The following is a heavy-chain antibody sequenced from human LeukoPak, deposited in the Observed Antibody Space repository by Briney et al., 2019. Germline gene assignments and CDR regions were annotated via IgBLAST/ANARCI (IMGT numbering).Heavy chain of an antibody. D-gene: IGHD3-3*01. CDR3: ARGRYYDFWSGKSNWFDP. J-gene: IGHJ5*02. Sequence: KPSETLSLTCTVSGGSISSYYWSWIRQPPEKGLEWIGYIYYSGSTNYNPSLKSRVTISVDTSKNQFSLKLSSVTAADTAVYYCARGRYYDFWSGKSNWFDPWGQGTLVTVSS. V-gene: IGHV4-59*01. CDR1: GGSISSYY. CDR2: IYYSGST.